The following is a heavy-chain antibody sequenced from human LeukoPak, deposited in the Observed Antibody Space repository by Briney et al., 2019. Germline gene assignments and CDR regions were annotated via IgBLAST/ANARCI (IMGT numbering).Heavy chain of an antibody. CDR1: GFTFSSYS. D-gene: IGHD2-2*01. J-gene: IGHJ6*03. V-gene: IGHV3-21*01. CDR3: AREYCSSTSCYAEPYYMDV. Sequence: PGGSLRLSCAASGFTFSSYSMNWVRQAPGKGLEWVSSISSSSSYIHYADSVKGRFTISRDNAKNSLYLQMNSLRAEDTAVYYCAREYCSSTSCYAEPYYMDVWGKGTTVTVSS. CDR2: ISSSSSYI.